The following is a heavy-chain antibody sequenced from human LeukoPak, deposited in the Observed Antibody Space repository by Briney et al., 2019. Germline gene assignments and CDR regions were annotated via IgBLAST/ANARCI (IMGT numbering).Heavy chain of an antibody. Sequence: PGGSLRLSCAASGFTFSSYWMPWVSQAPGKGLEWVASISHDGSEKYYVDSVKGRFTISRDNAKNSLYLQMNSLRAEDTAVYYCARERKYDSNFDYWGQGTLVTVSS. J-gene: IGHJ4*02. CDR3: ARERKYDSNFDY. CDR1: GFTFSSYW. CDR2: ISHDGSEK. D-gene: IGHD1-1*01. V-gene: IGHV3-7*01.